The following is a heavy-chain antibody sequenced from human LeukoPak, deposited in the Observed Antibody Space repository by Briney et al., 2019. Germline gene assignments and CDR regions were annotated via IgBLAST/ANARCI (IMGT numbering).Heavy chain of an antibody. Sequence: GGSLRLSCAASGFTFSSYGMHCVREAPGKGLEGGAFIRDDVSNKYYADSVKGRFTISRDNSKNTLYLQMNSLRAEDTAVYYCAKDGSYYGSGSYLGCPAYWRQGTLVTAYS. CDR2: IRDDVSNK. D-gene: IGHD3-10*01. CDR3: AKDGSYYGSGSYLGCPAY. V-gene: IGHV3-30*02. J-gene: IGHJ4*02. CDR1: GFTFSSYG.